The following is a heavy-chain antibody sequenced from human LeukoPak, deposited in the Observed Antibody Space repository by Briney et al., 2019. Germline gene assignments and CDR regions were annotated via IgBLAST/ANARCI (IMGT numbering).Heavy chain of an antibody. J-gene: IGHJ6*02. V-gene: IGHV1-46*01. Sequence: ASVKVSCKASGYTFTSYYMHWVRQAPGQGLEWMGIINPSGGSTSYAQKFQGRVTMTRDTSTSTVYMELSSLRSEDTAVYYCARGVAAAGTSYGMDVWGQGTTVTVSS. CDR2: INPSGGST. CDR3: ARGVAAAGTSYGMDV. D-gene: IGHD6-13*01. CDR1: GYTFTSYY.